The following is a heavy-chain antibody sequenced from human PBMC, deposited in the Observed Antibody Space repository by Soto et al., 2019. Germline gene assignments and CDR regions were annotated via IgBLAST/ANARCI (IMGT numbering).Heavy chain of an antibody. CDR1: GFTFSTYA. D-gene: IGHD3-10*01. V-gene: IGHV3-23*01. CDR3: AKQRAGYGSGGDTFYFDF. Sequence: PGGSLRLSCSTSGFTFSTYAMNWVRQAPGKGLEWVSALSGSGGTTYYADSVRGRFTISRDNSKNTLFLQMSSLRAVDTALYYCAKQRAGYGSGGDTFYFDFWGQGTLVTVSS. J-gene: IGHJ4*02. CDR2: LSGSGGTT.